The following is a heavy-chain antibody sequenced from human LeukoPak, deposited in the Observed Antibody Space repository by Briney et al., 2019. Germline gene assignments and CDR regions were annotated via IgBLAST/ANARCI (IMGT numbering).Heavy chain of an antibody. CDR3: AREIGSGSHDAFDI. D-gene: IGHD3-10*01. CDR1: GGTFSSYA. Sequence: GASVKVSCKASGGTFSSYAISWVRQAPGQGLEWMGGTIPIFGTANYAQKFQGRVTITADESTSTAYMELSSLRSEDTAVYYCAREIGSGSHDAFDIWGQGTMVTVSS. V-gene: IGHV1-69*13. CDR2: TIPIFGTA. J-gene: IGHJ3*02.